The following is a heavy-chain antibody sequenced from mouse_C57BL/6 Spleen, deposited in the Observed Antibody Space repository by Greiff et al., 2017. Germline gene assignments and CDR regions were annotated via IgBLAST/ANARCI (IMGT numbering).Heavy chain of an antibody. Sequence: VQLQQSGAELVKPGASVKISCKASGYAFSSYWMNWVKQRPGKGLEWIGQIYPGDGDTNYNGKFKGKATLTADKSSSTAYMQLSSLTSEDSAVYFCARGGYDYDTQFAYWGQGTLVTVSA. V-gene: IGHV1-80*01. CDR2: IYPGDGDT. J-gene: IGHJ3*01. CDR1: GYAFSSYW. CDR3: ARGGYDYDTQFAY. D-gene: IGHD2-4*01.